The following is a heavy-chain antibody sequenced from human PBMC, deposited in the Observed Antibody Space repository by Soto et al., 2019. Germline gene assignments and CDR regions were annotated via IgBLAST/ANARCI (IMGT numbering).Heavy chain of an antibody. D-gene: IGHD3-9*01. CDR2: IKQDGSEK. V-gene: IGHV3-7*01. Sequence: GGSLRLSCAASGFTFSSYWMSWVRQAPGKGLEWVANIKQDGSEKYYVDSVKGRFTISRDNAKNSLYLQMNSLRAEDTAVYYCARVGYDILTGYRQFDYWGQGTLVTVSS. J-gene: IGHJ4*02. CDR1: GFTFSSYW. CDR3: ARVGYDILTGYRQFDY.